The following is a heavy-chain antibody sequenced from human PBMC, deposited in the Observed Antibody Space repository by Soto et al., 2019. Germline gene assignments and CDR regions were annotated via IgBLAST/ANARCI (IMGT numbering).Heavy chain of an antibody. CDR2: IWYDGSNK. Sequence: GGSLRLSCAASGFTFSSYGTHWVRQAPGKGLEWVAVIWYDGSNKYYADSVKGRFTISRDNSKNTLYLQMNSLRAEDTAVYYCARGLVPYSGYDPDFDYWGQGTLVTVSS. V-gene: IGHV3-33*01. CDR1: GFTFSSYG. D-gene: IGHD5-12*01. J-gene: IGHJ4*02. CDR3: ARGLVPYSGYDPDFDY.